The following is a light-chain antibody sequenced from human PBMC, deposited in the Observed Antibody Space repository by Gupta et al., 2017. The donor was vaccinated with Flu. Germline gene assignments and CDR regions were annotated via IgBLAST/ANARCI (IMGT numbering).Light chain of an antibody. V-gene: IGLV2-14*01. CDR3: SSYSSGATLYV. Sequence: QSALTQPASVSGSPGQSVTISCAGTNSDVGGYNFVSWYQQHPGKAPKLMIFEVTNRPSGVSTRFSGSKSGNTASLTISGLQTDDEADYYCSSYSSGATLYVFGSGTKVTVI. CDR1: NSDVGGYNF. J-gene: IGLJ1*01. CDR2: EVT.